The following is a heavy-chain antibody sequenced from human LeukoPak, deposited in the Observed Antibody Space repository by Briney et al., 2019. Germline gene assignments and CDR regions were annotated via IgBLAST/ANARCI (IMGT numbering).Heavy chain of an antibody. CDR2: ISAYNGNT. Sequence: ASVKVSCKASGYTFTSYGISWVRQAPGQGLERMGWISAYNGNTNYAQKLQGRVTMTTDTSTSTAYMELRSLRSDDTAVYYCARDQGGSGSYYTYYYYMDVWGKGTTVTISS. J-gene: IGHJ6*03. CDR1: GYTFTSYG. V-gene: IGHV1-18*01. D-gene: IGHD3-10*01. CDR3: ARDQGGSGSYYTYYYYMDV.